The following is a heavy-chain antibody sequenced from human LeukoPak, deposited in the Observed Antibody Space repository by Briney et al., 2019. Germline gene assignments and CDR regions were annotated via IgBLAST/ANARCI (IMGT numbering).Heavy chain of an antibody. CDR1: GGSVSSGSYY. CDR2: IYYSGST. J-gene: IGHJ4*02. V-gene: IGHV4-61*01. CDR3: ARGDFYDGSGYYGGEALDY. D-gene: IGHD3-22*01. Sequence: PSETLSLTCTVSGGSVSSGSYYWSWIRQPPGKGLEWIGYIYYSGSTNYNPSLKSRVTISVDTSKNQFSLKLSSVTAADTAVYYCARGDFYDGSGYYGGEALDYWGQGTLVTVSS.